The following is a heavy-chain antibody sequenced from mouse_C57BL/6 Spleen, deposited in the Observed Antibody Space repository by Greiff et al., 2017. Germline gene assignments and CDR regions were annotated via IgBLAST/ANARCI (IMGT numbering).Heavy chain of an antibody. CDR2: INPNNGGT. CDR1: GYTFTDYN. J-gene: IGHJ3*01. Sequence: VQLKESGPELVKPGASVKIPCKASGYTFTDYNMDWVKQSHGKSLEWIGDINPNNGGTIYNQKFKGKATLTVDKSSSTAYMELRSLTSEDTAVYYCARSPYGSPAWFAYWGQGTLVTVSA. CDR3: ARSPYGSPAWFAY. V-gene: IGHV1-18*01. D-gene: IGHD1-1*01.